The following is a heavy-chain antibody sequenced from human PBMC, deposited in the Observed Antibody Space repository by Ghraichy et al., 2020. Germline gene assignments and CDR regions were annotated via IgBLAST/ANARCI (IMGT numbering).Heavy chain of an antibody. CDR1: GFTFGDYA. Sequence: GGSLRLSCTASGFTFGDYAMSWFRQAPGKGLEWVGFIRSKAYGGTTEYAASVKGRFTISRDDSKSIAYLQMNSLKTEDTAVYYCTRLVDSGFKLRYYYYGMDVWGQGTTVTVSS. J-gene: IGHJ6*02. D-gene: IGHD1-7*01. V-gene: IGHV3-49*03. CDR2: IRSKAYGGTT. CDR3: TRLVDSGFKLRYYYYGMDV.